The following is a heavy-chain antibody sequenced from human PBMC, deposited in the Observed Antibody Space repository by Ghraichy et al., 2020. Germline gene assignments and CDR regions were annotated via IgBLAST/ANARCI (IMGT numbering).Heavy chain of an antibody. J-gene: IGHJ4*02. CDR1: GYTFTNYY. Sequence: ASVKVSCKASGYTFTNYYMHWVRQAPVQGLEWMGMINPIGGGTTYVQKFQGRVTMSTDTSTSTVYMELSSLKSEDTAIYYCAREYGDYFQVLDHWGQGSLVTVTA. D-gene: IGHD4-17*01. CDR3: AREYGDYFQVLDH. CDR2: INPIGGGT. V-gene: IGHV1-46*01.